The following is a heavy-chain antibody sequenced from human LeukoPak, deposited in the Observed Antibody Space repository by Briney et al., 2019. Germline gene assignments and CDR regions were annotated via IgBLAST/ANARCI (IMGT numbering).Heavy chain of an antibody. J-gene: IGHJ4*02. CDR1: GFTFSDYE. CDR3: AKGGNEVTMIVVVIEDYFDY. D-gene: IGHD3-22*01. CDR2: ISAGAGVI. V-gene: IGHV3-48*03. Sequence: GGSLRLSCAASGFTFSDYEMNWVRQAPEKGLEWVSYISAGAGVIFYADSVKGRFTISRDNAKNSLYLQMNSLRAEDTALYYCAKGGNEVTMIVVVIEDYFDYWGQGTLVTVSS.